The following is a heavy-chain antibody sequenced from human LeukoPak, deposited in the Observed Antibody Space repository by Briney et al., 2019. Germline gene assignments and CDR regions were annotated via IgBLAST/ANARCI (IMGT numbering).Heavy chain of an antibody. Sequence: ASVKVSCKASGYTFTGYYMHWVRQAPGQGLEWMGWINPNSGGTNYAQKFQGRVTMTRDTSISTAYMELSRLRSDDTAVYYCARGRRRGYSSGHYYYMDVWGKGTTVTISS. J-gene: IGHJ6*03. CDR1: GYTFTGYY. D-gene: IGHD6-19*01. CDR3: ARGRRRGYSSGHYYYMDV. V-gene: IGHV1-2*02. CDR2: INPNSGGT.